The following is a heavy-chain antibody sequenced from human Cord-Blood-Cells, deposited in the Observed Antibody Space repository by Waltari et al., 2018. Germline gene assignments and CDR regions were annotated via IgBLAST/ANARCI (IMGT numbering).Heavy chain of an antibody. Sequence: QLQLQESGPGLVKPSETLSLTCTVSGGSISSSSYYWGWIRQPPGKGLEWIGSIYYSGGTYYNPSLKSRVTISVDTSKNQFSLKLSSVTAADTAVYYCARPRGSYYAFDIWGQGTMVTVSS. CDR3: ARPRGSYYAFDI. D-gene: IGHD1-26*01. J-gene: IGHJ3*02. CDR1: GGSISSSSYY. CDR2: IYYSGGT. V-gene: IGHV4-39*01.